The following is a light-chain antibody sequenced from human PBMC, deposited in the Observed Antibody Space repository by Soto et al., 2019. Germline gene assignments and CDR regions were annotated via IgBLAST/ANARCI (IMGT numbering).Light chain of an antibody. CDR2: GAS. CDR1: QSVSSSY. CDR3: QQYGRSPWT. Sequence: ELVLTQSPGTLSLSPGERVTLSCRASQSVSSSYLAWYQQKPGQAPRLLIYGASSRATGIPDRFSGSGSGTDFILTISRLEPEDFAVYYCQQYGRSPWTFGQGTKVDIK. J-gene: IGKJ1*01. V-gene: IGKV3-20*01.